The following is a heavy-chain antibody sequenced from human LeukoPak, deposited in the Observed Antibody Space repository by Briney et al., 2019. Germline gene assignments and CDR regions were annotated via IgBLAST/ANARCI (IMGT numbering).Heavy chain of an antibody. CDR3: ARDLRGTDY. J-gene: IGHJ4*02. CDR1: GFTVSTYA. CDR2: IRGSGGRT. Sequence: PGGSLRLSCAASGFTVSTYAMSWVRQAPGKGLEWVSGIRGSGGRTYYADSVKGRFTISRDNSKNTLYLQMNSLRAEDTAVYYCARDLRGTDYWGQGTLVTVSS. V-gene: IGHV3-23*01. D-gene: IGHD3-16*01.